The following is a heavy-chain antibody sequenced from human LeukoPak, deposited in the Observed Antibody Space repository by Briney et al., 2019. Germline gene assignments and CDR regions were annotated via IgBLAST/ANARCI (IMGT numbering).Heavy chain of an antibody. CDR1: GGTFSKSG. Sequence: SVKVSCKAGGGTFSKSGISWVRQAPGQGLEWLGRVIPIFGVANYAQNFEGRVMITADKSTDTAYMELSSLRSEDTAVYYCARDPDETFYYGAGSYNALDIWGQGTMVTVSS. V-gene: IGHV1-69*04. J-gene: IGHJ3*02. D-gene: IGHD3-10*01. CDR2: VIPIFGVA. CDR3: ARDPDETFYYGAGSYNALDI.